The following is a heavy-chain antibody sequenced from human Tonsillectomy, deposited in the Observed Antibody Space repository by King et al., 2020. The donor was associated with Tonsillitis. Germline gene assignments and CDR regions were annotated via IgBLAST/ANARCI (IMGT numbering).Heavy chain of an antibody. D-gene: IGHD3-10*01. V-gene: IGHV3-43*02. CDR3: VRGHAGVPVAFDY. Sequence: VQLVESGGGAAQPGGSLRLSCVASGFTFDYYTMHWVRQAPGKCPEWVSLISGDGVNTKNADSMEGRFTISRDNSQNSLYLQMSRLRPEDTALYYCVRGHAGVPVAFDYWGQGTLVAVSS. CDR2: ISGDGVNT. CDR1: GFTFDYYT. J-gene: IGHJ4*02.